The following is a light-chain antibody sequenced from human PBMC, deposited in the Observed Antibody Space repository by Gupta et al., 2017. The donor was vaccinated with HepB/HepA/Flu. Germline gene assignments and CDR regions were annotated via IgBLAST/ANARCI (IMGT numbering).Light chain of an antibody. CDR2: RNN. Sequence: QSVLTQPPSASGTPGQRVTIAFSGSSSNIGSNYVSWYQQLPGTAPKLLIYRNNQRPSGVPDRFSGSKSGTSASLAISGLRSEDEADYYCAAWDDSLSGYVFGTGTKVTVL. V-gene: IGLV1-47*01. CDR3: AAWDDSLSGYV. CDR1: SSNIGSNY. J-gene: IGLJ1*01.